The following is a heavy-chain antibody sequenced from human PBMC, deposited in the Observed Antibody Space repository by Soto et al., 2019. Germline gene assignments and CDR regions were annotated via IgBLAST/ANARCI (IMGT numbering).Heavy chain of an antibody. J-gene: IGHJ6*02. V-gene: IGHV3-30-3*01. CDR3: AANRGYNYYYGMDV. CDR1: GFTFSSYA. Sequence: GGSLRLSCAASGFTFSSYAMHWVRQAPGKGLEWVAVISYDGSNKYYADSVKGRFTISRDNSKNTLYLQMNSLRAEDTAVYYCAANRGYNYYYGMDVWGQGTTVTVS. CDR2: ISYDGSNK. D-gene: IGHD3-22*01.